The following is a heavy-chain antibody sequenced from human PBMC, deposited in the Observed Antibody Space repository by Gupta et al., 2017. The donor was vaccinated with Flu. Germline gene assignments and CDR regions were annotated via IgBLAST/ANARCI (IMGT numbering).Heavy chain of an antibody. D-gene: IGHD4-17*01. J-gene: IGHJ6*02. CDR1: GFTFSASA. CDR2: ISGSGDSA. V-gene: IGHV3-23*01. Sequence: EVQLLESGGGLVQPGGSLRLSCEASGFTFSASAMSWVRQAPGKGLEWVSTISGSGDSAYYADSVQGRFTMSRDNSKNALYLQIRGLRAEDTAVYYCAKVLRTVTTTTHYYNYYAMDVWGQGTTVTVSS. CDR3: AKVLRTVTTTTHYYNYYAMDV.